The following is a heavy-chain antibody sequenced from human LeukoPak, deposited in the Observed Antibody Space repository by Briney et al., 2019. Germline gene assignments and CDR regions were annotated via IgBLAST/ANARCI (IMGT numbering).Heavy chain of an antibody. CDR2: IFYSGST. CDR3: ARHPSALYAFDI. J-gene: IGHJ3*02. CDR1: GGSISSYY. V-gene: IGHV4-59*08. Sequence: SETLSLTCTVSGGSISSYYWSWIRQPPGKELEWIGYIFYSGSTNYNPSLKSRVTISVDTSKNQFSLKLSSVTAADTAVYYCARHPSALYAFDIWGQGTVVIVSS. D-gene: IGHD3-3*01.